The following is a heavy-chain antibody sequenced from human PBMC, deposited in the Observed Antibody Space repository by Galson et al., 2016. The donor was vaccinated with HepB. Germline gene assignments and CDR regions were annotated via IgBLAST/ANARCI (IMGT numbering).Heavy chain of an antibody. Sequence: SLRLSCAGSGFTFSNYGMHWVRQAPGKGLEWVSNIWFDGRNKYYGDSVKGRFTISRDNSKNTFHLQMNSLRPEDTAVYYCARDLTPLIVVVNTYYFDSWGQGTRVTVSS. J-gene: IGHJ4*02. CDR3: ARDLTPLIVVVNTYYFDS. CDR2: IWFDGRNK. V-gene: IGHV3-33*01. CDR1: GFTFSNYG. D-gene: IGHD3-22*01.